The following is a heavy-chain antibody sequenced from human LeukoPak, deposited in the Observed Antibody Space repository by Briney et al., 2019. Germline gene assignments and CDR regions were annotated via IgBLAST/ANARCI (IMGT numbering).Heavy chain of an antibody. J-gene: IGHJ4*02. V-gene: IGHV3-23*01. Sequence: GGSLRLSCAASGFTFSNYAMNWVRQAPGKGLEWVSGISISGGSTFYADPVKGRFTISRDNSKNTLFLQMNRLRPEDAAVYYCAKAPVTTCRGAYCYPFDYWGQGTLVTVSS. CDR2: ISISGGST. CDR1: GFTFSNYA. D-gene: IGHD2-21*01. CDR3: AKAPVTTCRGAYCYPFDY.